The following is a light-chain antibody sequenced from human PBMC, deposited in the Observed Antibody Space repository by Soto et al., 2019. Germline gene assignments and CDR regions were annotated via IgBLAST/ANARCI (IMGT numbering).Light chain of an antibody. Sequence: EIVLTQSPGTLSLSPGETATLSCRASRTVENNYLAWYQQKPGQAPRLLVDDASSRPAGIPDRFSGSGSGTDFTLTISRLEPEDFAVYYCQQCATSPRTFGPGTRVEIK. CDR1: RTVENNY. CDR3: QQCATSPRT. J-gene: IGKJ1*01. CDR2: DAS. V-gene: IGKV3-20*01.